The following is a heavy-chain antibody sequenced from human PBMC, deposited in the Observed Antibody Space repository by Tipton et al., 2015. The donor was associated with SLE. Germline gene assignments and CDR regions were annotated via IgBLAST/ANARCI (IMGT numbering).Heavy chain of an antibody. V-gene: IGHV3-74*01. CDR1: GFTFSISW. Sequence: SLRLSCAASGFTFSISWMNWFRPAPGKGLVWVSRVNSDGSSTRYADSVKGRFAISRDNAKNTLYLQMNSLRAEDTAVYYCARDRFTGGVPGFWGQGTLVTVSS. D-gene: IGHD2-8*02. CDR3: ARDRFTGGVPGF. CDR2: VNSDGSST. J-gene: IGHJ4*02.